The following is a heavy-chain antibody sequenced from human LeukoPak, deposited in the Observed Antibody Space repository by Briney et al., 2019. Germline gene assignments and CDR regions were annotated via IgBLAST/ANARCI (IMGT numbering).Heavy chain of an antibody. D-gene: IGHD3-10*01. CDR2: INPNSGGT. V-gene: IGHV1-2*06. Sequence: ASVKVSCKASGYTFTGYYMHWVRQAPGQGLEWMGRINPNSGGTNYAQKFQGRVTMTRDTSISTAYMELSRLRSDDTAVCYCARGTTTVRGVIKRARFDYWGQGTLVTVSS. CDR1: GYTFTGYY. J-gene: IGHJ4*02. CDR3: ARGTTTVRGVIKRARFDY.